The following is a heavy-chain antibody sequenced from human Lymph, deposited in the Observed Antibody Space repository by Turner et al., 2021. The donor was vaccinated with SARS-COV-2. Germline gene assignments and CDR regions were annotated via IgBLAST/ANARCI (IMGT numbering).Heavy chain of an antibody. CDR3: ARGSGSYLSAFDI. D-gene: IGHD1-26*01. J-gene: IGHJ3*02. CDR1: GFTLSTYA. Sequence: QVQLVESGGGVVQPGRSLRLSCAASGFTLSTYAIHWVRQAPGKGLEWVAVISYDGFNKYYSDSVKVQFTISRDNSKNTLYLQMSSLRAEDTAVYYCARGSGSYLSAFDIWGQGTMVTVSS. V-gene: IGHV3-30*04. CDR2: ISYDGFNK.